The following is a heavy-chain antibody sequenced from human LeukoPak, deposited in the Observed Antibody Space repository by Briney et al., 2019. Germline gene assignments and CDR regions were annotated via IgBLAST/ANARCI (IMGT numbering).Heavy chain of an antibody. CDR3: ARAGVMVATNYYGMDV. Sequence: ASVKASCKASGYTFTSYGISWVRQAPGQGLEWMGWISAYNGNTNYAQKLQGRVTMTTDTSTSTAYMELRSLRSDDTAVYYCARAGVMVATNYYGMDVWGQGTTVTVSS. D-gene: IGHD5-12*01. CDR2: ISAYNGNT. J-gene: IGHJ6*02. V-gene: IGHV1-18*01. CDR1: GYTFTSYG.